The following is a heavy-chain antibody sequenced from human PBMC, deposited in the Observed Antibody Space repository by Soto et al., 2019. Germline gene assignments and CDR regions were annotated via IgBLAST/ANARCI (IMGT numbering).Heavy chain of an antibody. CDR1: GFTFSSYA. J-gene: IGHJ6*02. V-gene: IGHV3-30-3*01. CDR3: ARDITRITIYGVVIINRLYYYGVDV. Sequence: GGSLRLSCAASGFTFSSYAMHWVRQAPGKGLEWVAVISYDGSNKYYADSVKGRFTISRDNSKNTLYLQMNSLRAEDTAVYYCARDITRITIYGVVIINRLYYYGVDVWGQGPTVTVSS. CDR2: ISYDGSNK. D-gene: IGHD3-3*01.